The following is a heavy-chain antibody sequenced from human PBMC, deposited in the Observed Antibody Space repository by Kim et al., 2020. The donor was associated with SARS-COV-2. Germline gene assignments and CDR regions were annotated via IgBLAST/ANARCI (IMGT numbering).Heavy chain of an antibody. D-gene: IGHD6-19*01. J-gene: IGHJ4*02. CDR2: ISRDGGEI. CDR3: VRGQQWLIKN. V-gene: IGHV3-43*02. Sequence: GGSLRLSCAASGLTFDDYAIQWVRQVPGKGLEWVSLISRDGGEIKYADSVKGRFIISRDNSKKSVYLQMNSLRSEDTALYYCVRGQQWLIKNWGQGTQVTVSS. CDR1: GLTFDDYA.